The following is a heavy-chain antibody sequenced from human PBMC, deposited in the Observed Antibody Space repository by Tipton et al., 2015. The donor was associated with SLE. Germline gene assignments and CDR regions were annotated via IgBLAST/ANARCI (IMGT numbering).Heavy chain of an antibody. D-gene: IGHD2-15*01. V-gene: IGHV4-34*01. CDR1: GGSFSAYY. CDR3: ARGPGSDIVVRFDP. J-gene: IGHJ5*02. CDR2: INHSGST. Sequence: TLSLTCAVYGGSFSAYYWSWIRQPPGKGLEWIGEINHSGSTNYNPSLKSRVTISVVTSKNQFSLKLSSVTAVDTAVYYCARGPGSDIVVRFDPWGQGTLVTVSS.